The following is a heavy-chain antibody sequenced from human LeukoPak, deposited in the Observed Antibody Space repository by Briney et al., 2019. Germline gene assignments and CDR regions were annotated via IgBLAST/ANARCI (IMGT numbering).Heavy chain of an antibody. V-gene: IGHV4-39*07. D-gene: IGHD3-22*01. CDR3: ARVRRRDTYYYDSSGYKDAFDI. Sequence: PSETLSLTCTVSGGSISTSSYYWVWIRQPPGKGLEWIGSMYYSGSTYYNPSLKSRVTISIDTSKNQFSLKLSSVTAADTAVYYCARVRRRDTYYYDSSGYKDAFDIWGQGTMVTVSS. CDR2: MYYSGST. CDR1: GGSISTSSYY. J-gene: IGHJ3*02.